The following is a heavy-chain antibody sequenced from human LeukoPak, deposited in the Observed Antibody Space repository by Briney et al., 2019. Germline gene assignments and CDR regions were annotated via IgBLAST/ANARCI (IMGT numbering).Heavy chain of an antibody. V-gene: IGHV3-30-3*01. CDR2: ISSDGSNK. CDR3: ARDNDPDYSSSPGWFDS. Sequence: PGRSLRLSCAAPGLSFSSYAMNWVRRAPGKGLEWVAVISSDGSNKFYAESVKGRFTVSRDNSKNTLYLQMNSLRVEDTAVYYCARDNDPDYSSSPGWFDSWGQGTLVTVSS. CDR1: GLSFSSYA. J-gene: IGHJ5*01. D-gene: IGHD6-6*01.